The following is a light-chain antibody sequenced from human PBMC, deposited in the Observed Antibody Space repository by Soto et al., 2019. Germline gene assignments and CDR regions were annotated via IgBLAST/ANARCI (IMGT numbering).Light chain of an antibody. J-gene: IGLJ2*01. V-gene: IGLV3-1*01. CDR3: QAGDSSIS. CDR1: KLGDKY. Sequence: SYELTQPPSVSVSPGQTASITCSGDKLGDKYACWYQQKPGQSPVLVIYQDSKRPSGIPERFSGSNSGNTATLTISGTQAMDEADYYCQAGDSSISFGGGTKVTVL. CDR2: QDS.